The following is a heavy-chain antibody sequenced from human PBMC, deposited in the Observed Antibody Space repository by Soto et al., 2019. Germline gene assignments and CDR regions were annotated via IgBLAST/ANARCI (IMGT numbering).Heavy chain of an antibody. V-gene: IGHV1-46*01. Sequence: QVQLVQSGAEVKKPGASVKVSCKASGYTFTNYYIHWVRQAPGQGLEWMGIINPTGYTSTHAQKFQGRLTVTGDTSTSTAYMELSSLTSEDTAMYYCARDLHGAFTSMVYWGQGTLVTVSS. CDR1: GYTFTNYY. J-gene: IGHJ4*02. CDR3: ARDLHGAFTSMVY. CDR2: INPTGYTS. D-gene: IGHD5-18*01.